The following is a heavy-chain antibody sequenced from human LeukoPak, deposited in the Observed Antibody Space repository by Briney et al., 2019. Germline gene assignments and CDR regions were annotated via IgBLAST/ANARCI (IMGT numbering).Heavy chain of an antibody. CDR1: GFTFSSYA. CDR3: AKETERGYCSGGSCYTWYYFDY. V-gene: IGHV3-30-3*01. D-gene: IGHD2-15*01. J-gene: IGHJ4*02. CDR2: ISYDGSNK. Sequence: GGSLRLSCAASGFTFSSYAMHWVRQAPGKGLEWVAVISYDGSNKYYADSVKGRFTISRDNAKNSLYLQMNSLRAEDTALYYCAKETERGYCSGGSCYTWYYFDYWGQGALVTVSS.